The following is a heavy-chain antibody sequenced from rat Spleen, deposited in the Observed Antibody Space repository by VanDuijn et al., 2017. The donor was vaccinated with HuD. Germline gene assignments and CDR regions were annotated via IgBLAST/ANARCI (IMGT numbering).Heavy chain of an antibody. V-gene: IGHV5-25*01. J-gene: IGHJ1*01. D-gene: IGHD1-12*02. CDR2: IASGGPNT. CDR1: GFTFSTLA. Sequence: EVQLVESGGCLVQPGRSLRLSCSASGFTFSTLAMAWVRQTPKKGLEWIATIASGGPNTFYPDSVKGRFTISRDNAKSTLFLQMDSLRSEDTATYYCVRDGNNYWHFDFWGPGTMVTVSS. CDR3: VRDGNNYWHFDF.